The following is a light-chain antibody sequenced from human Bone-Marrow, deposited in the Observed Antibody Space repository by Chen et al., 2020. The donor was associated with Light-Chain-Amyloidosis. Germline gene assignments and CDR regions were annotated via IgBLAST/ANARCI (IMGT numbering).Light chain of an antibody. V-gene: IGKV2-40*01. CDR2: MVS. Sequence: DIVMTQTPLSLSVTPGEPASISCRSSQTLLDSDDGNTYLDWFLQKPGQSPQLLIYMVSHRASGVPDRFSGSGSGTDFTLKISRVEAEDVGVYYCMQRIEFPFTLGGGTKVEI. CDR1: QTLLDSDDGNTY. CDR3: MQRIEFPFT. J-gene: IGKJ4*01.